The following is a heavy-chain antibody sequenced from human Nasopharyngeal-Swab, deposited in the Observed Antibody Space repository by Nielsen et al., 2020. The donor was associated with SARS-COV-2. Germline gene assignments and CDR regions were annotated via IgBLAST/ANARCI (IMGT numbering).Heavy chain of an antibody. V-gene: IGHV3-30-3*01. J-gene: IGHJ4*02. CDR2: ISYDGSNK. CDR1: GFTFSSYA. D-gene: IGHD3-16*01. CDR3: ARGVFRATFGGAGGEKPY. Sequence: GESLKISCAASGFTFSSYAMHWVRQAPGKGLEWVAVISYDGSNKYYADSVKGRFTISRDNSKNTLYLQMNSLRAEDTAMYYCARGVFRATFGGAGGEKPYWGQGTLVTVSS.